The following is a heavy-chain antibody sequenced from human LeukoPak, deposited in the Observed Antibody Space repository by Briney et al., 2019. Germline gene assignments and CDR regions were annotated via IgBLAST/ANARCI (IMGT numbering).Heavy chain of an antibody. J-gene: IGHJ4*02. CDR1: GGSISSSSYY. Sequence: SETLSLTCTVSGGSISSSSYYWGWIRQPPGKGLEWIGSIYYSGSTYYNPSLKSRVIISVDTSKNQFSLKLSSVTAADTAVYYCARRLQYYDYVWGSYPPFDYWGRGTLVTVSS. CDR3: ARRLQYYDYVWGSYPPFDY. D-gene: IGHD3-16*01. V-gene: IGHV4-39*01. CDR2: IYYSGST.